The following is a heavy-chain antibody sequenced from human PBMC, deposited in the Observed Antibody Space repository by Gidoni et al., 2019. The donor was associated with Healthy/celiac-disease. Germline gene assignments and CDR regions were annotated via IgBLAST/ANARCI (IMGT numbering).Heavy chain of an antibody. V-gene: IGHV3-48*01. J-gene: IGHJ5*02. CDR3: ARGGRRDYGDYVRKVGWFDP. CDR2: ISSSSSTI. D-gene: IGHD4-17*01. CDR1: GFTFSSYS. Sequence: EVQLVEFGGGLVQPGGSLRLPCAASGFTFSSYSMNWFRQAPGKGLEWVSYISSSSSTIYYADSVKGRFTISRDNAKNSLYLQMNSLRAEDTAVYYCARGGRRDYGDYVRKVGWFDPWGQGTLVTVSS.